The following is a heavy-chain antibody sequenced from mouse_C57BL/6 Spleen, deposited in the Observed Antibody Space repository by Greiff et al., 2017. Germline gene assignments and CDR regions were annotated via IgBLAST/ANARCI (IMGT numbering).Heavy chain of an antibody. Sequence: EVKLQQSGPELVKPGASVKISCKASGYTFTDYYMNWVKQSHGKSLEWIGDINPNNGGTSYNQKFKGKATLTVDKSSSTAYMELRSLTSEDSAVYYCARLGRNWYFDVWGTGTTVTVSS. CDR2: INPNNGGT. CDR1: GYTFTDYY. CDR3: ARLGRNWYFDV. D-gene: IGHD4-1*01. V-gene: IGHV1-26*01. J-gene: IGHJ1*03.